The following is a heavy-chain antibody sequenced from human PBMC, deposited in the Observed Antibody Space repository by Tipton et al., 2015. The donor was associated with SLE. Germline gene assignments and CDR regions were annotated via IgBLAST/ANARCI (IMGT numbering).Heavy chain of an antibody. CDR1: GFTFSSSW. J-gene: IGHJ4*02. V-gene: IGHV3-74*01. D-gene: IGHD3-10*01. CDR2: INSDGSSP. Sequence: SLRLSCAASGFTFSSSWMHWVRQAPGKGLVWVSRINSDGSSPTYADSVKGRFTISRDNAKNTLYLQMNSLRAEDTALYYCAKDFRSGYGSGSYFDYWGQGTLVTVSS. CDR3: AKDFRSGYGSGSYFDY.